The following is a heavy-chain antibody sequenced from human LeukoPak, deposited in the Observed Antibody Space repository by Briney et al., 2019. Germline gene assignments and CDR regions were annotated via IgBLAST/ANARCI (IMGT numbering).Heavy chain of an antibody. CDR2: IYWDDDK. J-gene: IGHJ3*02. CDR3: ARPKGYSYGGYAFDI. Sequence: SGPTLVKPTQTLTLTCTFSGFSLSTSGVGVGWIRQPPGKALEWLALIYWDDDKRYGPSLKSRLTITKDTSKNQVVLTMTNMDPVDTATYYCARPKGYSYGGYAFDIWGQGTMVTVSS. V-gene: IGHV2-5*05. CDR1: GFSLSTSGVG. D-gene: IGHD5-18*01.